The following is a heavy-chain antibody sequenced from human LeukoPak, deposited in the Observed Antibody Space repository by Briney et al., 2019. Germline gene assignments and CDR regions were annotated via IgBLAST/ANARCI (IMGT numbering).Heavy chain of an antibody. D-gene: IGHD2-15*01. CDR3: ARISVGGSNWFDP. Sequence: PGGSLRLSCAASGFTFSSYAMNWVRQAPGKGLEWVSKITSSSSTAFYADSVKGRFTISRDNAKNSLYLQMNSLRAEDTAVYYCARISVGGSNWFDPWGQGTLVTVSS. CDR2: ITSSSSTA. CDR1: GFTFSSYA. J-gene: IGHJ5*02. V-gene: IGHV3-48*01.